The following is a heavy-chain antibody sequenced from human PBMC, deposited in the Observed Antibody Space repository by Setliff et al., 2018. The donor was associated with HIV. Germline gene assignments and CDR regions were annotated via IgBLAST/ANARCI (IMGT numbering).Heavy chain of an antibody. J-gene: IGHJ4*02. CDR2: IYHSGST. D-gene: IGHD3-22*01. Sequence: PSETLSLTCAVSGGSISSGGYSWSWIRQPPGKGLEWIGYIYHSGSTYYNPSLKSRISISVDPSMNHFSLRMSSVTAADTAMYYCARAGDSRYFDDYWGQGTLVTVSS. CDR3: ARAGDSRYFDDY. CDR1: GGSISSGGYS. V-gene: IGHV4-30-2*05.